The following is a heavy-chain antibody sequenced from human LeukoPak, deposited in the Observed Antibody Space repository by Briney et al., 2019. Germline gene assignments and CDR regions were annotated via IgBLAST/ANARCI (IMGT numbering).Heavy chain of an antibody. J-gene: IGHJ6*03. CDR3: AKPDPYYDPSDYYYMDV. Sequence: PGGSLRLSCAASGFTVSSNYMSWVRQAPGKGLEWVAFIRYDGSNKYYADSVKGRFTISRDNSKNTLYLQMNSLRAEDTAVYYCAKPDPYYDPSDYYYMDVWGKGTTVTVSS. CDR2: IRYDGSNK. D-gene: IGHD3-3*01. CDR1: GFTVSSNY. V-gene: IGHV3-30*02.